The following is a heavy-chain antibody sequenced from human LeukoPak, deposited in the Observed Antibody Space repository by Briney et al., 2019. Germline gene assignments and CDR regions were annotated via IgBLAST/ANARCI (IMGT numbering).Heavy chain of an antibody. V-gene: IGHV4-30-2*01. CDR3: ARTPPDYYDSSGYPPHDAFDI. J-gene: IGHJ3*02. D-gene: IGHD3-22*01. CDR2: IYHSGST. Sequence: SQTLSLTCAVSGGSISSGGYSWSWIRQPPGRGLEWIGCIYHSGSTYYNPSLKSRVTISVDRSKNQFSLKLSSVTAADTAVYYCARTPPDYYDSSGYPPHDAFDIWGQGTMVTVSS. CDR1: GGSISSGGYS.